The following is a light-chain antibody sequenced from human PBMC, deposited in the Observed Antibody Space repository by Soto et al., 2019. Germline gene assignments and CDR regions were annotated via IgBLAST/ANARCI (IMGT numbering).Light chain of an antibody. V-gene: IGKV3-15*01. CDR2: GAS. J-gene: IGKJ1*01. Sequence: ESVLTQTPGTLSLSPGEKATLSCRASQSVISNLAWYQQKPGQAPRLLIYGASTRATGIPARFSGSGSGTEFSLTISSLQSADFALYYCQQYNNWPRTFGQGTMVDIK. CDR1: QSVISN. CDR3: QQYNNWPRT.